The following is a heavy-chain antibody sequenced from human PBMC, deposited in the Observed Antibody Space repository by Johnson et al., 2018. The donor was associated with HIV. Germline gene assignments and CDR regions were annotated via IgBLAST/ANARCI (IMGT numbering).Heavy chain of an antibody. D-gene: IGHD4-23*01. CDR1: GFTFSGYA. CDR3: ARGPSVVTLHAFDL. CDR2: ISYDGNNK. V-gene: IGHV3-30*14. Sequence: QVQLVESGGDLVQPGRSLRLSCTGSGFTFSGYAMHWVRQAPGKGLEWVAVISYDGNNKYYADSVRGRFTISRDNSKNTLYLQMNSLRAGDTAVYYCARGPSVVTLHAFDLWGQGTLVTVSS. J-gene: IGHJ3*01.